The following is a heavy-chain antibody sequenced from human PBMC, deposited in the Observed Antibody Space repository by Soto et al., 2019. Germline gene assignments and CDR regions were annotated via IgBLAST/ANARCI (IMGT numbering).Heavy chain of an antibody. V-gene: IGHV2-5*01. CDR3: AQVTTLLYYFDY. J-gene: IGHJ4*02. CDR1: GFSLSTSGVG. Sequence: SGPTLVNPTQTLTLTCTFSGFSLSTSGVGVGWIRQPPGNALEWLALIYWNDDKRYSPSLKSRLTITKDTSKNQVVLTMTNMDPVDTATYYCAQVTTLLYYFDYWGQGTLVTVSS. CDR2: IYWNDDK. D-gene: IGHD4-17*01.